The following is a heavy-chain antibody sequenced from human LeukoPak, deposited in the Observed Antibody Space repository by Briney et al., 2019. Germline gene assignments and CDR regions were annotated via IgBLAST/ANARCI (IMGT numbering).Heavy chain of an antibody. CDR2: ISVSGDST. V-gene: IGHV3-23*01. J-gene: IGHJ4*02. CDR1: GFTFSSYA. CDR3: AKFGEERVMVWFFDH. Sequence: GGSLRLSCAASGFTFSSYAMSWVRQAPGKGLEWVSVISVSGDSTYYADSVKGRFTSSRDNSKNTLYLQMNSLRAEDTAVYYCAKFGEERVMVWFFDHWGQGTLVTVSS. D-gene: IGHD3-16*02.